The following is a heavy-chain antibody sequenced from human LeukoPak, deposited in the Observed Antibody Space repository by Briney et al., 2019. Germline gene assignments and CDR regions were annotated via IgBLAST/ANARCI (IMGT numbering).Heavy chain of an antibody. CDR2: ISVSGGST. CDR1: GFTFSSYA. Sequence: GGSLRLSCAASGFTFSSYAMTWVRQAPGKGLEWVSGISVSGGSTYYADSVKGRFTISRDNSKNTLYLQMNSLRAEDTVVYYCAKVCSSTSCLPDYWGQGTLVSVSS. D-gene: IGHD2-2*01. V-gene: IGHV3-23*01. CDR3: AKVCSSTSCLPDY. J-gene: IGHJ4*02.